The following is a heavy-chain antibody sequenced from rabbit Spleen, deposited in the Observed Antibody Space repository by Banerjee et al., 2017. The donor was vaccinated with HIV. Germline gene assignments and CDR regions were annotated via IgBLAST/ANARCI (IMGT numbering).Heavy chain of an antibody. CDR2: IYGGDGSST. D-gene: IGHD4-1*01. CDR1: GVSLNDKDV. V-gene: IGHV1S45*01. J-gene: IGHJ6*01. Sequence: QEQLVESGGGLVQPEGSLTLTCKASGVSLNDKDVMCWVRQAPGKGLEWIACIYGGDGSSTAYANWAKGQFTISKTSSTTVPLQMTSLTAADTATYFCARDLDDVIGWNFGWWGPGTLVTVS. CDR3: ARDLDDVIGWNFGW.